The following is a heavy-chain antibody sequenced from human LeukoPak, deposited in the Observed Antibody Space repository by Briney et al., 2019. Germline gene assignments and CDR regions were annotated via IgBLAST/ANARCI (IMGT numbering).Heavy chain of an antibody. CDR3: ARDDMITFGGVIVPDAFDI. Sequence: GGSLRLSCAASGFTFSDYYMSWIRQAPGKGLEWLSYISSSGTTIYYADSVKGRFTISRDNAKNSLYLQMNSLRAEDTAVYYCARDDMITFGGVIVPDAFDIWGQGTMVTVSP. J-gene: IGHJ3*02. CDR1: GFTFSDYY. CDR2: ISSSGTTI. D-gene: IGHD3-16*02. V-gene: IGHV3-11*04.